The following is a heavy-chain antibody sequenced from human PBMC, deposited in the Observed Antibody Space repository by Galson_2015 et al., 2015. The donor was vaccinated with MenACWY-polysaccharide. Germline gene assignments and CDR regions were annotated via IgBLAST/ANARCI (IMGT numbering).Heavy chain of an antibody. CDR2: ISYSGST. V-gene: IGHV4-39*01. CDR1: VGSISSSNYY. J-gene: IGHJ6*02. Sequence: SETLSLTCTVSVGSISSSNYYWGWLRQSHEKGLEWIGTISYSGSTYYNPSLKSRVTISVGTSMNQFSLKLISVTAADTAVYYCASRLAQVGIAGYGYGMDVWGQGTTVTVSS. D-gene: IGHD2-15*01. CDR3: ASRLAQVGIAGYGYGMDV.